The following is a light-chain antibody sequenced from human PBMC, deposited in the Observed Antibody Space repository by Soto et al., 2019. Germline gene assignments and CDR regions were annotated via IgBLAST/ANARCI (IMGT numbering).Light chain of an antibody. CDR3: QQYENLHT. J-gene: IGKJ5*01. CDR2: DAS. V-gene: IGKV1-33*01. CDR1: QNINNY. Sequence: DIQMTQSPSSLSASVGDIVTITCQASQNINNYLNWYQQKPGRAPKLLIYDASNLEAGVPSRFRGSGSGTDFTFTICCLQPEDIATYYCQQYENLHTFGQGTRLEF.